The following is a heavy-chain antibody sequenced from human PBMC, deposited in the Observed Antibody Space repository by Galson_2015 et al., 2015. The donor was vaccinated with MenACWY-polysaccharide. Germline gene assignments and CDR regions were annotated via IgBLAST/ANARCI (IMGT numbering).Heavy chain of an antibody. CDR2: ISGTGDSI. Sequence: SLRLSCATSGFTFSSNAMSWVRQAPGKGLEWVSAISGTGDSIRYADSVKGRFTISRDDSKNTLYLQMSSLRAEDPALYYCAISRGFSSGWKYFDYWGQGTLATVSA. D-gene: IGHD6-19*01. V-gene: IGHV3-23*01. J-gene: IGHJ4*02. CDR3: AISRGFSSGWKYFDY. CDR1: GFTFSSNA.